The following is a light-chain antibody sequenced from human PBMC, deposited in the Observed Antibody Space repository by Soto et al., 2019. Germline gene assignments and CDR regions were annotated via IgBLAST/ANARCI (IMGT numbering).Light chain of an antibody. Sequence: DIVMTQSPDSLAVSLGERATINCKSSQSVLYSSNNKNYLAWFQQKPGQPPKLLIHWASTRESGVPDRFSGSGSGTDFTRTISSLQAEDVAVYYCQQYYSTTLWTFGQGTKVDIK. CDR2: WAS. CDR3: QQYYSTTLWT. V-gene: IGKV4-1*01. CDR1: QSVLYSSNNKNY. J-gene: IGKJ1*01.